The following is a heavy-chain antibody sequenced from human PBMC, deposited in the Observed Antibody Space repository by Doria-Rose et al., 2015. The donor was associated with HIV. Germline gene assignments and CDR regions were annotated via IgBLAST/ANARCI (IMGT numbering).Heavy chain of an antibody. D-gene: IGHD6-13*01. J-gene: IGHJ4*02. CDR3: ARIKSSRWYHKYYFDF. Sequence: SGPVLVKPTETLTLTCTVSGVSLSSPGMGVSWIRQPPGKALEWLANIFSDDERSYNTSLKSRLTISRGTSKSQVVLTMTDMDPVDTATYYCARIKSSRWYHKYYFDFWGQGTLVIASA. V-gene: IGHV2-26*01. CDR2: IFSDDER. CDR1: GVSLSSPGMG.